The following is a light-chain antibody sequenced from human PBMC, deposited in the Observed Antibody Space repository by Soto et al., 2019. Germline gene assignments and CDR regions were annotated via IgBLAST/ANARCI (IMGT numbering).Light chain of an antibody. V-gene: IGKV1-5*01. CDR3: QQYNSYKT. J-gene: IGKJ1*01. CDR2: DAS. Sequence: DIQMTQSPSTLSASVGDRVTITCRASQSISSWLAWYQQKPGKAPKLLIYDASGLESGVPSRFSGSGSGTEYTHTIISQQPDDFATYYCQQYNSYKTFGQGTKVEIK. CDR1: QSISSW.